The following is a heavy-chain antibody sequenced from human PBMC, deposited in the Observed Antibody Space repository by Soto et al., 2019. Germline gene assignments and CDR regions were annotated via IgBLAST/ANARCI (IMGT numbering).Heavy chain of an antibody. CDR3: AKDPVWSGELSQGY. Sequence: GGSLRLSCAASGFTFSSYAMSWVRQAPGKGLEWVSAISGSGGSTYYADSVKGRFTISRDNSKNTLYLQMNSLRAEDTAVYYCAKDPVWSGELSQGYWGQGTLVTVSS. D-gene: IGHD3-10*01. J-gene: IGHJ4*02. CDR2: ISGSGGST. CDR1: GFTFSSYA. V-gene: IGHV3-23*01.